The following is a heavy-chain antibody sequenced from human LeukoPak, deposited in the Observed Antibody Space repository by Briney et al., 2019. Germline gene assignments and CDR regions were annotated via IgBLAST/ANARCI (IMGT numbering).Heavy chain of an antibody. V-gene: IGHV3-21*01. CDR2: IHSSGSYI. D-gene: IGHD1-26*01. J-gene: IGHJ4*02. Sequence: PGRSLRLSCAASGFTFSSYGMNWVRQAPGKGLEWVSSIHSSGSYIYYTDSVKGRFTISRDNAKNSLYLQMNSLRAGDTAVYYCARAPYSGSYLSDYWGQGTLVTVSS. CDR3: ARAPYSGSYLSDY. CDR1: GFTFSSYG.